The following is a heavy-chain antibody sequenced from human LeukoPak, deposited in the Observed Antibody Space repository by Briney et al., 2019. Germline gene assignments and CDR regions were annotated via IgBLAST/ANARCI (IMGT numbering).Heavy chain of an antibody. CDR2: IYYSGNT. CDR3: ARWYCSSTTCYHMDV. Sequence: SETLSPTCTVSGGSINSYYWSWIRQPPGKGLEYIGHIYYSGNTDYNPSLKSRVTISVDTSKNQFSLNLSSVTAADTAVYYCARWYCSSTTCYHMDVWGKGTTVTVSS. CDR1: GGSINSYY. J-gene: IGHJ6*03. D-gene: IGHD2/OR15-2a*01. V-gene: IGHV4-59*01.